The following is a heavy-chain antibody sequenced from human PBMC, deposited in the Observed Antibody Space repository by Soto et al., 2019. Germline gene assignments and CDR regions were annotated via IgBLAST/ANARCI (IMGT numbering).Heavy chain of an antibody. D-gene: IGHD2-21*01. CDR3: TRRDQIAYYYGMDV. Sequence: EVQLVESGGGLVQTGGSLRLSCAASGFTFTSYWMNWVRQAPGKGLVWVSRINSDGSTTGYVDSVKGRFTISRDNAKNTLYLQMNSLSAEDTAVYYCTRRDQIAYYYGMDVWGQGTTVTVSS. J-gene: IGHJ6*02. CDR1: GFTFTSYW. CDR2: INSDGSTT. V-gene: IGHV3-74*01.